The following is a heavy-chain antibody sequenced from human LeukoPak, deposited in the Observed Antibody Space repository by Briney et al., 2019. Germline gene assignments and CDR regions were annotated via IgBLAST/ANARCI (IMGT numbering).Heavy chain of an antibody. J-gene: IGHJ4*02. CDR2: IYYSGST. D-gene: IGHD3-10*01. Sequence: PSETLSLTCAVYGESLNSYYWGWIRQPPGKGLEWIGSIYYSGSTYYNPSLKSRVTISVDTSKNQFSLKLSSVTAADTAVYYCATMVQGVIDYWGQGTLVTVSS. CDR1: GESLNSYY. CDR3: ATMVQGVIDY. V-gene: IGHV4-39*01.